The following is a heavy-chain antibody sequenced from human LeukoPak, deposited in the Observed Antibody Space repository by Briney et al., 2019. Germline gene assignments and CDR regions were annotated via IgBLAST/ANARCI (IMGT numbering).Heavy chain of an antibody. V-gene: IGHV4-59*08. CDR1: GGSISSYY. J-gene: IGHJ4*02. CDR3: ATYGDYTFDY. Sequence: SETLSLTCTVSGGSISSYYWSWTRQPPGKGLEWIGYIFYSGSTNYNPSLKSRVTISVDTSKNQFSLKLSSVTAADTAVYYCATYGDYTFDYWGQGTLVTVSS. D-gene: IGHD4-17*01. CDR2: IFYSGST.